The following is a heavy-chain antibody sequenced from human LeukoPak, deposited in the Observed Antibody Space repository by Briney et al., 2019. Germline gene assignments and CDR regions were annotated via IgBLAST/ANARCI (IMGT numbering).Heavy chain of an antibody. D-gene: IGHD4-17*01. CDR1: GFTFSSYG. V-gene: IGHV3-30*18. CDR3: AKDDYGDYPRGFDY. CDR2: ISYDGSNK. Sequence: PGGSLRLSCAASGFTFSSYGMHWVRQAPGKGLEWVAVISYDGSNKYYADSVKGRFTISRDNSKNTLYLQMNSLRAEDTAVYYCAKDDYGDYPRGFDYWGQGTLVTVSS. J-gene: IGHJ4*02.